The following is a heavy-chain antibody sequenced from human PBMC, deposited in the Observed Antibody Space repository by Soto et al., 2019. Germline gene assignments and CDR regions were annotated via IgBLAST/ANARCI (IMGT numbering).Heavy chain of an antibody. CDR1: GGTFSSYA. V-gene: IGHV1-69*01. D-gene: IGHD3-10*01. Sequence: VNVSCKASGGTFSSYAISWVRQAPGQGLEWMGGIIPIFGTANYAQKFQGRVTITADESTSTAYMELSSLRSEDTAVYYCARSVRGVTIGRYGMDVWGQGTTVTVSS. CDR2: IIPIFGTA. CDR3: ARSVRGVTIGRYGMDV. J-gene: IGHJ6*02.